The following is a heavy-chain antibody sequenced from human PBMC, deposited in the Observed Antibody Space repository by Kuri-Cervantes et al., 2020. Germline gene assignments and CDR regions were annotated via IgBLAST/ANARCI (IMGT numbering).Heavy chain of an antibody. D-gene: IGHD2-15*01. V-gene: IGHV4-61*08. CDR3: ARDSRVGWFDP. CDR1: GGSISSGGYY. Sequence: SETLSLTCTVSGGSISSGGYYWSWIRQPPGKGLEWIGYIYYSGSTNYNPSLKSRVTISVDTSKNQFSLKLSSVTAADTAVYYCARDSRVGWFDPWGQGTLVTVSS. J-gene: IGHJ5*02. CDR2: IYYSGST.